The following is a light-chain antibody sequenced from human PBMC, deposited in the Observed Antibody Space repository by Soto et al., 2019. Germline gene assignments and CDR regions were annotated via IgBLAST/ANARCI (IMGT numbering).Light chain of an antibody. J-gene: IGKJ4*01. CDR1: QSVTKY. CDR2: DTS. Sequence: EIVLTQSPATLSLSPGERATLSCRASQSVTKYLAWYKQKPGQAPRLLIYDTSNRATGIPARFSGSGSGTDFTLTISRLDSEYSGIYYCQHRYTWLTFGGGTKVDIK. V-gene: IGKV3-11*01. CDR3: QHRYTWLT.